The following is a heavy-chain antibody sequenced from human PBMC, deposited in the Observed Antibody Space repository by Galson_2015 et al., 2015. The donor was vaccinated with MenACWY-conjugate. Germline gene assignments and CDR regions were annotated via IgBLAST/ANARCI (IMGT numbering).Heavy chain of an antibody. CDR2: IIPIFSTA. V-gene: IGHV1-69*06. CDR3: AREPKYYDILTGYFDY. Sequence: SVKVSCKASGGTFSSYAISWVRQAPGQGLEWMGGIIPIFSTANYAQKFQGRVTITADKSTSTAYMELSSLRSEDTAVYYCAREPKYYDILTGYFDYWRQGTLVTVSS. CDR1: GGTFSSYA. J-gene: IGHJ4*02. D-gene: IGHD3-9*01.